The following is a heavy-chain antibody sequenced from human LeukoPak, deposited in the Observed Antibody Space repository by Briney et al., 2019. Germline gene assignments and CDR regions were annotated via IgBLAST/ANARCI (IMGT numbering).Heavy chain of an antibody. CDR3: ATYQRWELLLRGPPTYYFDY. J-gene: IGHJ4*02. CDR2: FDPEDGET. D-gene: IGHD1-26*01. V-gene: IGHV1-24*01. CDR1: GYTLTELS. Sequence: ASVKVSCKVSGYTLTELSMHWVRQAPGKGLEWMGGFDPEDGETIYAQKFQGRVSMTEDASTDTAYMELSSLRSEDTAVYYCATYQRWELLLRGPPTYYFDYWGQGTLVTVSS.